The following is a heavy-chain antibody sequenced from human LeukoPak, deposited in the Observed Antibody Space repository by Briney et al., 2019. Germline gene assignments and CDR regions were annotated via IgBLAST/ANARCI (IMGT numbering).Heavy chain of an antibody. V-gene: IGHV1-18*04. J-gene: IGHJ4*02. D-gene: IGHD6-19*01. CDR3: ARGPGIAVAGVFDY. CDR1: GYTFTSYG. CDR2: ISGYNGHT. Sequence: GASVKVSCKASGYTFTSYGINWVRQAPGQGLEWMGWISGYNGHTNYVQKMQGRVTMTTDTSTNTAYMELRSLRSDDTAVYYCARGPGIAVAGVFDYWGQGSLDTVSS.